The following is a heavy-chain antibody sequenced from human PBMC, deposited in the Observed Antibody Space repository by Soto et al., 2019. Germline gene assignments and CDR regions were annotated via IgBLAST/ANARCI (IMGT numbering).Heavy chain of an antibody. Sequence: SETLSLTCTVSGGSISSYYWSWIRQPPGKGLEWIGYIYYSGSTNYNPSLKSRVTISVDTSKNQFSLKLSSVTAADTAVYYCARTAMYSSSSYYYYYYGMGVWGQGTTVTVSS. D-gene: IGHD6-6*01. CDR1: GGSISSYY. CDR2: IYYSGST. V-gene: IGHV4-59*01. CDR3: ARTAMYSSSSYYYYYYGMGV. J-gene: IGHJ6*02.